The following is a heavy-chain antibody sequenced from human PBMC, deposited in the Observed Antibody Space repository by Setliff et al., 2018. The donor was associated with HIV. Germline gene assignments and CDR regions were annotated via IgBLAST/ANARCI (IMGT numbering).Heavy chain of an antibody. CDR2: TYYRSKWYN. D-gene: IGHD5-12*01. CDR3: ASSRRLRSSVYYFDY. CDR1: GDSVSSNSAA. J-gene: IGHJ4*02. Sequence: SQTLSLTCGISGDSVSSNSAAWNWIRQYPSRGLEWLGRTYYRSKWYNDYAVSVKSRITINPDTSKNQFSLQLNSVTPEDTAVYYCASSRRLRSSVYYFDYWGQGTLVTVSS. V-gene: IGHV6-1*01.